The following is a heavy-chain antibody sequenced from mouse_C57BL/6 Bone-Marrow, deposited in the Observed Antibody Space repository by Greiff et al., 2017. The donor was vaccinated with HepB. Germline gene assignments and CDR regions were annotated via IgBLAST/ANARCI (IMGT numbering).Heavy chain of an antibody. CDR3: AELGRAPYYAMDY. CDR2: IYPRDGST. CDR1: GYTFTDHT. V-gene: IGHV1-78*01. D-gene: IGHD4-1*01. J-gene: IGHJ4*01. Sequence: VQLQQSDAELVKPGASVKISCKVSGYTFTDHTIHWMKQRPEQGLEWIGCIYPRDGSTKYNEKFKGKATLTADKSSSTAYMQLNSLTSEDSAVYFCAELGRAPYYAMDYWGQGSSVSVSS.